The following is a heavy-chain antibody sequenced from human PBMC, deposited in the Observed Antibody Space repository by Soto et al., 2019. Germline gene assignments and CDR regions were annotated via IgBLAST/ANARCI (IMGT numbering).Heavy chain of an antibody. D-gene: IGHD2-15*01. CDR2: ISSSSSYI. Sequence: EVQLVESGGGLVKPGGSLRLSCAASGFTFSSYSMNWVRQAPGKGLEWVSSISSSSSYIYYADSVKGRFTISRDNAKNSLYLQMNSLRADDTAVYYCARGSDRYCSGGSCYSYYYYGMDVWGQGTTVTVSS. CDR1: GFTFSSYS. V-gene: IGHV3-21*01. J-gene: IGHJ6*02. CDR3: ARGSDRYCSGGSCYSYYYYGMDV.